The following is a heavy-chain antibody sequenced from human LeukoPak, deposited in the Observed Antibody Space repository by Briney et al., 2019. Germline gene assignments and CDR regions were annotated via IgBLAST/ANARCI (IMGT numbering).Heavy chain of an antibody. Sequence: PGGSLRLSCAASGFTFSSYSMNWVRQAPGKGLEWVSYISSTGSTIYYADSVKGRFTISRDNAKNSLYLQMNSLRAEDTAVYYCTRHSGWVDYWGQGTLVTVSS. CDR2: ISSTGSTI. J-gene: IGHJ4*02. D-gene: IGHD6-19*01. CDR3: TRHSGWVDY. CDR1: GFTFSSYS. V-gene: IGHV3-48*04.